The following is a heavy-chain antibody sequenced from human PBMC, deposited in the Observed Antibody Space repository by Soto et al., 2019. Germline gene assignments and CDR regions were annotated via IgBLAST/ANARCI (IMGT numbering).Heavy chain of an antibody. Sequence: QVQLVQSGAEVKKPGASVKVSCKASGYTFSSYFISWVRQAPGQGLEWMGWISAYNGNTNYAQNLQGRVTMTTDTATSTTYIALRGLRSDDTVVYYCARDLPPVVCWGQGTLVTDSS. V-gene: IGHV1-18*01. CDR3: ARDLPPVVC. CDR1: GYTFSSYF. CDR2: ISAYNGNT. J-gene: IGHJ4*02.